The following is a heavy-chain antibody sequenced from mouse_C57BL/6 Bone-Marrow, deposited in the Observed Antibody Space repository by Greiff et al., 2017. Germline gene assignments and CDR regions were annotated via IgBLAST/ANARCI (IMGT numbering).Heavy chain of an antibody. Sequence: EVQLVESGGGLVKPGGSLKLSCAASGFTFSDSGMHWVRQAPEKGLEWVAYISSGSSTIYYADTVKGRFTISRDNAKNTLFLQMTSLRSEDTAMYYCARSFAYWGQGTLVTVSA. CDR2: ISSGSSTI. CDR3: ARSFAY. V-gene: IGHV5-17*01. J-gene: IGHJ3*01. CDR1: GFTFSDSG.